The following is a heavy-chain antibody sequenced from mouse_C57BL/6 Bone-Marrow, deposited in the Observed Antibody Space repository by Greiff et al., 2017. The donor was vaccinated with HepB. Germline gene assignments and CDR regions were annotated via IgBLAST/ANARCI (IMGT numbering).Heavy chain of an antibody. V-gene: IGHV2-9-1*01. Sequence: QVQLKESGPGLVAPSQRLSIPCTVSGFSLTSYAISWVRQPPGKGLEWLGVIWTGGGTNYNSALKSRLSISKDNSKSQVFLKMNSLQTDDTARDYCARQVRRYYDAMDYGGQGTSVTVSS. CDR2: IWTGGGT. CDR3: ARQVRRYYDAMDY. J-gene: IGHJ4*01. D-gene: IGHD2-14*01. CDR1: GFSLTSYA.